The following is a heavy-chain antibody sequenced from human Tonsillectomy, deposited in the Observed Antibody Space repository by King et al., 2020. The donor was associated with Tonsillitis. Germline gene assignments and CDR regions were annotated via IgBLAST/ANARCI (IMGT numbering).Heavy chain of an antibody. CDR3: AKVSPIEVSGSYYNLYFDY. V-gene: IGHV3-23*03. J-gene: IGHJ4*02. D-gene: IGHD3-10*01. CDR1: GFTFSSYA. Sequence: VQLVESGGGLVQPGGSLRLSCAASGFTFSSYAMSWVRQAPGKGLEWVSVIYSGGSSTYYADSVKGRFTISRDNSKNTLYLQMNSLRAEDTAVYYCAKVSPIEVSGSYYNLYFDYWGQGTLVTVSS. CDR2: IYSGGSST.